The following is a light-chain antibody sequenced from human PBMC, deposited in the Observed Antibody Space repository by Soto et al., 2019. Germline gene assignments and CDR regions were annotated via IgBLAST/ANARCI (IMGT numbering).Light chain of an antibody. CDR1: TSDVGGYNS. CDR2: EVR. J-gene: IGLJ1*01. V-gene: IGLV2-14*03. CDR3: CSFTTTTSYV. Sequence: QSVLTQPASVSGSPGQSITISCTGTTSDVGGYNSVSWYQQHPGKAPKLIIYEVRRRPSGVSNRFSGSMAANTASLTISGLQTEDEADYYCCSFTTTTSYVFGTGTKGTVL.